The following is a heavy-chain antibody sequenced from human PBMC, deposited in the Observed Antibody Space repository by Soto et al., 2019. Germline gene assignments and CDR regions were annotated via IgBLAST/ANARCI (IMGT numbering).Heavy chain of an antibody. CDR3: ATEYPYYDIYGPFDP. CDR2: FDPEDGER. CDR1: GYTLTELS. J-gene: IGHJ5*02. V-gene: IGHV1-24*01. Sequence: ASVKVSCKVSGYTLTELSMHWVRQAPGKGLEWMGGFDPEDGERIYAQKFQVRVTMTEDTSTHTAYMELSSLRSEDTAVYYCATEYPYYDIYGPFDPWGQGTLVNVSS. D-gene: IGHD3-9*01.